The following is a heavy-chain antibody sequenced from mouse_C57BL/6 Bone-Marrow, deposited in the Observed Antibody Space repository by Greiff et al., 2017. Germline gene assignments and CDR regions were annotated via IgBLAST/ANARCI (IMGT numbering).Heavy chain of an antibody. V-gene: IGHV1-26*01. CDR1: GYTFTDSY. D-gene: IGHD2-1*01. CDR3: ARIYYGYYEY. CDR2: INPNTGGT. J-gene: IGHJ2*01. Sequence: EVQLQQSGPELVKPGASVKISCKASGYTFTDSYMNWVKQSHGKSLEWIGDINPNTGGTLYNQKFKGKATLTVDKSSNTAYMELRSRTSEDFAVEYFARIYYGYYEYGGQGTTLTVPS.